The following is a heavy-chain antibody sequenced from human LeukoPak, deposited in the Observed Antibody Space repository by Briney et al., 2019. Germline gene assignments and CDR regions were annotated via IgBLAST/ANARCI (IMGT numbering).Heavy chain of an antibody. CDR3: ARIGLPSGSYYSGAFDI. D-gene: IGHD1-26*01. CDR2: INPNSGGT. CDR1: GYTFTGYY. V-gene: IGHV1-2*02. J-gene: IGHJ3*02. Sequence: GASVKVSCKASGYTFTGYYMHWVRQAPGQGLEWMGWINPNSGGTNYAQKFQGRVTMTRDTSISTAYMELSRLRSDDTAVYYCARIGLPSGSYYSGAFDIWGQGTMVTVSS.